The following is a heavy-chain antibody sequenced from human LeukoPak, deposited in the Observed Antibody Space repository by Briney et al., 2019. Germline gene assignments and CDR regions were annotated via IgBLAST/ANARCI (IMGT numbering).Heavy chain of an antibody. CDR2: INPNSGGT. CDR1: GYTFTGYY. J-gene: IGHJ4*02. V-gene: IGHV1-2*02. CDR3: ARDPPYNWNDGADNFDY. Sequence: ASVKVSCKASGYTFTGYYMHWVRQAPGQGLEWMGWINPNSGGTNYAQKFQGRVTMTRDTSISIAYMELSRLRSDDTAVYYCARDPPYNWNDGADNFDYWGQGTLVTVSS. D-gene: IGHD1-1*01.